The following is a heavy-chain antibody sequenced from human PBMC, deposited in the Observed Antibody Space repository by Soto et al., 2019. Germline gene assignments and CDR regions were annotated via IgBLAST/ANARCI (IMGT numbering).Heavy chain of an antibody. J-gene: IGHJ5*02. CDR3: ARGYYDFWSGLGNWFDP. CDR2: ISAYNGNT. CDR1: GYTFTSYG. Sequence: GASVKVSCKASGYTFTSYGISWVRQAPGQGLEWMGWISAYNGNTNYAQKLQGRVTMTTDTSTSTAYMELRSLRSDDTAVYYCARGYYDFWSGLGNWFDPWGQGTLVTVSS. V-gene: IGHV1-18*01. D-gene: IGHD3-3*01.